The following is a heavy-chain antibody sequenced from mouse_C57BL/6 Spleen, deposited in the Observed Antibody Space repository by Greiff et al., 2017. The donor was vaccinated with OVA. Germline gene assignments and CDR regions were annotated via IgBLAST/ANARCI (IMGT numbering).Heavy chain of an antibody. CDR2: IVPSDSYT. J-gene: IGHJ3*01. D-gene: IGHD2-1*01. V-gene: IGHV1-69*01. CDR1: GYTFTSYW. CDR3: ARSDGNLAY. Sequence: VQLQQPGAELVMPGASVKLSCKASGYTFTSYWMHWVKQRPGQGLEWIGEIVPSDSYTNYNQKFKGKSTLTVDKSSSTAYMQLSSLTSEDSAVYYCARSDGNLAYWGQGTLVTVSA.